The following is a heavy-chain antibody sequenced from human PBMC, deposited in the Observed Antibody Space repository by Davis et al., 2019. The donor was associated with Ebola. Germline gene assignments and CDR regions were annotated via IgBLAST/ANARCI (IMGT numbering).Heavy chain of an antibody. Sequence: GSLRLSCAVSGGSISSSNWWSWVRQPPGKGLEWIGEIYHSGSTNYNPSLKSRVTISVDTSKNQFSLKLSSVTAADTAVYYCASYANYYGSGTRAAFDYWGQGTLVTVSS. CDR1: GGSISSSNW. D-gene: IGHD3-10*01. CDR2: IYHSGST. J-gene: IGHJ4*02. V-gene: IGHV4-4*02. CDR3: ASYANYYGSGTRAAFDY.